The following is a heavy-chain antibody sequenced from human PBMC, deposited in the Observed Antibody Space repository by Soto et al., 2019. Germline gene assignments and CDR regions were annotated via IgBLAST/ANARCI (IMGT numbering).Heavy chain of an antibody. V-gene: IGHV5-51*01. J-gene: IGHJ5*02. CDR1: GYNFTSHW. CDR3: ATRITVFGLLIPPFDP. Sequence: GESLKISCKASGYNFTSHWIGWVRQMPGKGLEWMGIIYPGDSDIRYSPSFQGQVTISADKSITTAYLQWSGLKASDTAIYYCATRITVFGLLIPPFDPWGQGTQVTVSS. CDR2: IYPGDSDI. D-gene: IGHD3-3*01.